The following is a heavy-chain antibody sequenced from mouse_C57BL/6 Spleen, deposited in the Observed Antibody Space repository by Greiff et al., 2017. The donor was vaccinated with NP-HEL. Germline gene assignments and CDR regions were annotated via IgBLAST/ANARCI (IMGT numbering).Heavy chain of an antibody. J-gene: IGHJ2*01. V-gene: IGHV1-82*01. CDR1: GYAFSSSW. D-gene: IGHD2-12*01. CDR3: AKIRPCDY. CDR2: IYPGDGFT. Sequence: QVQLKQSGPELVKPGASVKISGKASGYAFSSSWMNWVKQRPGKGLEWIRRIYPGDGFTNYNGKFKGKATLTADKYSRTAYMKLSSLTSEDSAVYYCAKIRPCDYWGQGTTLTVSS.